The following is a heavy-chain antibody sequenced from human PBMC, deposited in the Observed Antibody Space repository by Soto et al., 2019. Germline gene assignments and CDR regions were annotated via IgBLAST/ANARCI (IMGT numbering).Heavy chain of an antibody. CDR3: ARDYARYSRTSYSDY. J-gene: IGHJ4*02. CDR2: INHSGST. CDR1: GGSFSGYY. V-gene: IGHV4-34*01. D-gene: IGHD6-13*01. Sequence: SETLSLTCAVYGGSFSGYYWSWIHQPPGKGLEWIGEINHSGSTNYNPSLKSRVTISVDTSKNQFSLKLSSVTAADMAVYYCARDYARYSRTSYSDYWGKGTLFTVPS.